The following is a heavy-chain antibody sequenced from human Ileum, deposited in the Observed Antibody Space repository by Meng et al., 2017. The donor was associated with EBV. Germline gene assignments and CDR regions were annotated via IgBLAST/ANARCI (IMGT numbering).Heavy chain of an antibody. J-gene: IGHJ4*02. V-gene: IGHV4-59*01. CDR3: AKGGQWDPLDS. CDR2: FYEGTT. CDR1: GVSISGNY. Sequence: VQLQGSVTGMCYASGTLVLTCDVSGVSISGNYWSWIPTSSVKGLEWIGFFYEGTTNYNPSLMSRVTIAAGPANNQISLRLSSVTSADTAVYYCAKGGQWDPLDSWGRGILVTVSS. D-gene: IGHD1-26*01.